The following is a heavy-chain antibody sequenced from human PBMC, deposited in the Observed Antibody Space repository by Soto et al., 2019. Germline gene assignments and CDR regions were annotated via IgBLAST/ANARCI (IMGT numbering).Heavy chain of an antibody. V-gene: IGHV3-30*18. CDR3: PKDIIYRVAGVLWSSHY. CDR2: ISYDGSNK. J-gene: IGHJ4*02. Sequence: GGSLRLSCAASGFTFSSYGMHWVRQAPGKGLEWVAVISYDGSNKYYADSVKGRFTISRDNSKNTLYLQMNSLRAEDTAVYYCPKDIIYRVAGVLWSSHYSGPGTLVTVST. CDR1: GFTFSSYG. D-gene: IGHD2-15*01.